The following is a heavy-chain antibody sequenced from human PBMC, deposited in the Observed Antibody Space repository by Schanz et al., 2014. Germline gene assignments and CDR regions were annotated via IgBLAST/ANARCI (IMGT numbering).Heavy chain of an antibody. CDR1: GFSFGLYT. Sequence: EVQLVESGGVVVQPGGSLRLSCGASGFSFGLYTMHWVRQVPGKGLEWVSLITFDGLSTYYGDSVKGRFSISRDNSKNSLYLQMNSLRAEDTALYYCARDSGSSSWYPSDYWGQGTLVTVSS. CDR3: ARDSGSSSWYPSDY. CDR2: ITFDGLST. D-gene: IGHD6-13*01. V-gene: IGHV3-43*01. J-gene: IGHJ4*02.